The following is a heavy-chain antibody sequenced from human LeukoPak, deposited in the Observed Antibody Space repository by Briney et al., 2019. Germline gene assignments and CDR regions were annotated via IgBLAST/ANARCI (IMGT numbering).Heavy chain of an antibody. CDR3: ARVLPGIAAAGTIFQWFDP. D-gene: IGHD6-13*01. CDR2: INHSGST. CDR1: GGSFSGYY. J-gene: IGHJ5*02. Sequence: SETLSLTCAVYGGSFSGYYWSWIRQPPGKGLEWIGEINHSGSTNYNPSLKSRVTISVDTSKNQFSLKLSSVTAADTAVYYCARVLPGIAAAGTIFQWFDPWGQGTLVTVSS. V-gene: IGHV4-34*01.